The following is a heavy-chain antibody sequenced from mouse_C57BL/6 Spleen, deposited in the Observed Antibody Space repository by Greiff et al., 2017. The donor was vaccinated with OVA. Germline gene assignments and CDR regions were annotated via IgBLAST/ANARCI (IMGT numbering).Heavy chain of an antibody. CDR1: GFTFSSYG. D-gene: IGHD1-1*01. V-gene: IGHV5-6*01. J-gene: IGHJ3*01. Sequence: EVQVVESGGDLVKPGGSLKLSCAASGFTFSSYGMSWVRQTPDKRLEWVATISSGGSYTYYPDSVKGRFTISRDNAKNTLYLQMSSLKSEDTAMYYCARQGDYGSNWFAYWGQGTLVTVSA. CDR3: ARQGDYGSNWFAY. CDR2: ISSGGSYT.